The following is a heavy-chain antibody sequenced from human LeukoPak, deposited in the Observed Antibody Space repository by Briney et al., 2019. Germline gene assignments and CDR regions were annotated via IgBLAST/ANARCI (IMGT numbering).Heavy chain of an antibody. V-gene: IGHV3-74*01. CDR2: INSDGGST. Sequence: PGGSLRLSCAASGFSFSRYSMHWARQAPGKGLVWVSRINSDGGSTSYADSVKGRFTMSRDNAKNTLYLQMNSLRAEDTAVYYCARDVSYSFDYWGQGTLVTVSS. CDR3: ARDVSYSFDY. J-gene: IGHJ4*02. D-gene: IGHD2-21*01. CDR1: GFSFSRYS.